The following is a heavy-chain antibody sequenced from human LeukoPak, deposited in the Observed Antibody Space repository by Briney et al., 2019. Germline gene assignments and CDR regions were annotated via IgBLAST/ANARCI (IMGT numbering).Heavy chain of an antibody. CDR2: IYYSGST. V-gene: IGHV4-30-4*08. J-gene: IGHJ3*02. CDR3: ARDGDYGTFAFDI. CDR1: GGSISSGDYY. Sequence: SQTLSLTCTVSGGSISSGDYYWSWIHQPPGKGLEWIGYIYYSGSTYYNPSLKSRVTISVDTSKNQFSLKLSSVTAADTAVYYCARDGDYGTFAFDIWGQGTMVTVSS. D-gene: IGHD4-17*01.